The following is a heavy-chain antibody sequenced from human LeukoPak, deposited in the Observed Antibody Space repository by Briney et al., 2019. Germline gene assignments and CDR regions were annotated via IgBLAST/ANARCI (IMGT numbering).Heavy chain of an antibody. V-gene: IGHV4-39*01. CDR3: EKDSHLDV. CDR2: IHSSGNS. D-gene: IGHD2-15*01. Sequence: SETLSLTCTVSGGSLSGTDLYWGWLRQLPGRGLEWIGNIHSSGNSFCNPSLKSRVTISVDTSKNQFSLKLSSVTAADTAVYYCEKDSHLDVWGQGTTVTVSS. CDR1: GGSLSGTDLY. J-gene: IGHJ6*02.